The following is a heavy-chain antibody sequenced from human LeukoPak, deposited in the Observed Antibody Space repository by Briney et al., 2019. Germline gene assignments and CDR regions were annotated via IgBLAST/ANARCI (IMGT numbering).Heavy chain of an antibody. D-gene: IGHD6-6*01. CDR1: GVSISNTTYY. CDR2: IHYSEST. J-gene: IGHJ4*02. Sequence: SETLSLTCTVSGVSISNTTYYWGWIRQPPGKGLEWIANIHYSESTQYNPSLKSRLTISVDTSKNQFSLKLSSVTAADTAVYYCARRTYGSSLSDYWGQGTLVTVSS. V-gene: IGHV4-39*01. CDR3: ARRTYGSSLSDY.